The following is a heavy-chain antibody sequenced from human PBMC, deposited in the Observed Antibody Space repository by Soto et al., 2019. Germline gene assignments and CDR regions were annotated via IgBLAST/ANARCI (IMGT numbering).Heavy chain of an antibody. CDR3: ARADGATRYYYYGMDV. J-gene: IGHJ6*02. CDR1: GGTFSSYA. V-gene: IGHV1-69*13. D-gene: IGHD1-26*01. Sequence: SVKVSCKASGGTFSSYAISWVRQAPGQGLEWMGGIIPIFGTANYAQKFQGRVTITADESTSTAYMELSSLRSEDTAVYYCARADGATRYYYYGMDVWGQGTTVTVSS. CDR2: IIPIFGTA.